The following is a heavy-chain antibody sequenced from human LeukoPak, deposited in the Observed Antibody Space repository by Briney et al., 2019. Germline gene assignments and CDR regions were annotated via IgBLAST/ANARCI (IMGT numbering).Heavy chain of an antibody. Sequence: GGSLRLSCAASGFTFSNYAMHWVRQAPGKGLEYVSAISSNGGSTYYANSVKGRFTISRDNSKNTLYLQMGSLRAEDMAVYYCARERVDYFDYWGQGTLVTVSS. CDR2: ISSNGGST. V-gene: IGHV3-64*01. CDR3: ARERVDYFDY. CDR1: GFTFSNYA. J-gene: IGHJ4*02.